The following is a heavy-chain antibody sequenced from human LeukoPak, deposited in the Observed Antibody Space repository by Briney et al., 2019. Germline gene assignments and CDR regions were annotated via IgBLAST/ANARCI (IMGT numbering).Heavy chain of an antibody. CDR2: IRGDGRAT. CDR1: GFTLNNYW. J-gene: IGHJ4*02. V-gene: IGHV3-74*01. D-gene: IGHD6-19*01. CDR3: ARFYFPEEHDRAWYEAH. Sequence: QTGGSLTLSCAASGFTLNNYWMHWVRQAPGKGLVWVARIRGDGRATTYADSVKGRFTISRDNAMNTVFLQMKSLRAEDTGTYYCARFYFPEEHDRAWYEAHWGQGVLVTVS.